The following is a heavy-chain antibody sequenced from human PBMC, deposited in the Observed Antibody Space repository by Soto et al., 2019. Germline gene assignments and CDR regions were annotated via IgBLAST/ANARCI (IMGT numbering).Heavy chain of an antibody. J-gene: IGHJ4*01. D-gene: IGHD3-22*01. CDR2: IKSKTDGGTI. CDR1: GFTFSNAW. CDR3: TRVVYYYDSSGYYDY. Sequence: GGSLRLSCAASGFTFSNAWMSWVRQAPGKGLEWVGRIKSKTDGGTIDYAAPVKGRFTISRDDSKNTLYLQMNSLTTEDTAVYYCTRVVYYYDSSGYYDYWGHGTLVTVSS. V-gene: IGHV3-15*01.